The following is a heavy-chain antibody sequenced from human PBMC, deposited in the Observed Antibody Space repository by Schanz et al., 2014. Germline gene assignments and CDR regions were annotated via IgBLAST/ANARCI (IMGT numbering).Heavy chain of an antibody. CDR3: ASLYDREYFDY. CDR1: GFTFSNYW. CDR2: ISLGGNSA. Sequence: EVQVVESGGGLVQPGGSLRLSCAASGFTFSNYWMHWVRQAPGKGLVWVTRISLGGNSASYADSVKGRFTISRDSSRNTLYLQMNSLRAEDTAVYYCASLYDREYFDYWGQGTLVTVSS. J-gene: IGHJ4*02. D-gene: IGHD2-8*01. V-gene: IGHV3-74*02.